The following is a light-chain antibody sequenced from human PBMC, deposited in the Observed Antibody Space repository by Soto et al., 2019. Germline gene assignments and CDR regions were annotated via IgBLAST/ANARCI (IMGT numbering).Light chain of an antibody. CDR1: QNVGND. Sequence: EIVLTQSPATLSLSPGERATLSCRASQNVGNDLVWYHQKRGQAPRLLSYSASNRATGIPARFSGSGSGTAFTLSICSLEPEDFTAYYCHQRSNWPPTLVGGTKVEIK. V-gene: IGKV3-11*01. CDR2: SAS. CDR3: HQRSNWPPT. J-gene: IGKJ4*01.